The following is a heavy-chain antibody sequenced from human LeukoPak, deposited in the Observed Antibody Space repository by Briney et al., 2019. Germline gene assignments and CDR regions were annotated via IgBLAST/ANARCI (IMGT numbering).Heavy chain of an antibody. J-gene: IGHJ4*02. CDR1: GYTFTSYG. V-gene: IGHV1-18*01. D-gene: IGHD3-10*01. CDR2: ISAYNGNT. Sequence: ASVKVSCKASGYTFTSYGISWVRQAPGQGLEWMGWISAYNGNTNYAQKLQGRVTMTTDTSTSTAYMELRSLRSDDTAVYYCARASHIEFRGFTRFYYWGQRSLVVVSS. CDR3: ARASHIEFRGFTRFYY.